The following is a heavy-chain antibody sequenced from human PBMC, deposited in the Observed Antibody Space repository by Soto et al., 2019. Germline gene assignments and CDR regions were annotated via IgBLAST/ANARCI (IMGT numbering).Heavy chain of an antibody. V-gene: IGHV3-30*18. J-gene: IGHJ6*02. D-gene: IGHD1-26*01. CDR2: ISYDGINK. CDR1: GFIFSSYG. Sequence: QVQLVESGGGVVQPGRSLRLSCAASGFIFSSYGMHWVRQAPGKGLEWVAVISYDGINKNHADSVKGRFTISRDNSKNTLHPQMNSLRAEDTAVYYCAKDHSGYDHYAMDGWGQGTVVTVSS. CDR3: AKDHSGYDHYAMDG.